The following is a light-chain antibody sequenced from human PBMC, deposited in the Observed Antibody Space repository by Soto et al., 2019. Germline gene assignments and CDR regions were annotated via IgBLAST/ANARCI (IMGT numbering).Light chain of an antibody. Sequence: QSALTQPASVSGSPGQSITISCTGTSSDVGGYDFVSWYQHHPGKVPKLMIYEATRRPSGISNRFSGSKSGNTASLTISGLQAEDEADYYCCSFAGSNSWVFGGGTKLTVL. CDR2: EAT. CDR1: SSDVGGYDF. J-gene: IGLJ3*02. CDR3: CSFAGSNSWV. V-gene: IGLV2-23*01.